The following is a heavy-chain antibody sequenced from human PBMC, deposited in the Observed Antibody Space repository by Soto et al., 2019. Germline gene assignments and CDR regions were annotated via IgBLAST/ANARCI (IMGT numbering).Heavy chain of an antibody. CDR2: IIPIFGTA. V-gene: IGHV1-69*13. D-gene: IGHD6-19*01. Sequence: SVKASCKASGGTFSSYAISWVRQAPGQGLEWMGGIIPIFGTANYAQKFQGRVTITADESTSTAYMELSSLRSEDTAVYYCAREHRAVAGTFDYWGQGTLVTVSS. CDR3: AREHRAVAGTFDY. J-gene: IGHJ4*02. CDR1: GGTFSSYA.